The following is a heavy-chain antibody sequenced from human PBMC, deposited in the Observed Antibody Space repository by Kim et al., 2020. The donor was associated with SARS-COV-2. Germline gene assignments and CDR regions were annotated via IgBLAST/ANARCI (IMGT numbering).Heavy chain of an antibody. V-gene: IGHV4-34*01. Sequence: SETLSLTCAVYGGSFSGYYWSWIHQPPGKGLEWIGEINHSGSTNYNPSLKSRVTISVDTSKNQFSLKLSSVTAADTAVYYCARGHGLERRGAILDYWGQGTLVTVSS. J-gene: IGHJ4*02. D-gene: IGHD1-1*01. CDR3: ARGHGLERRGAILDY. CDR1: GGSFSGYY. CDR2: INHSGST.